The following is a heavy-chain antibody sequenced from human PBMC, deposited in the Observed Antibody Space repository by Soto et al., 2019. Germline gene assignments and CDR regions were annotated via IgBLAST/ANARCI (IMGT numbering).Heavy chain of an antibody. V-gene: IGHV4-59*01. CDR1: DGAISTYY. CDR2: IHYSGYT. Sequence: QVQLQESGPGLVKPSETLSLTCTVSDGAISTYYWHWIRQSPGKGLEWIGYIHYSGYTSYNPSLKSLVTISVDTSKNQFSVRLHSVTAADTAVYYCAREYSSFEYWGQGALVTVS. CDR3: AREYSSFEY. J-gene: IGHJ4*02. D-gene: IGHD4-4*01.